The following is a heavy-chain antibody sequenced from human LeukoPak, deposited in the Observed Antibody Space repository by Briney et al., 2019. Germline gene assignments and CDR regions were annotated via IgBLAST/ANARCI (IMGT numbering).Heavy chain of an antibody. CDR2: ISGSGGST. J-gene: IGHJ6*03. D-gene: IGHD3-10*01. Sequence: LSGGSLRLSCAASGFTFSSYVMSWVRQAPGKGLEWVSAISGSGGSTYYADSVKGRFTISRDNSKNTLYLQMNSLRAEDTAVYYCAKDPGEFTIDYYYYYYMDVWGKGTTVTISS. CDR1: GFTFSSYV. CDR3: AKDPGEFTIDYYYYYYMDV. V-gene: IGHV3-23*01.